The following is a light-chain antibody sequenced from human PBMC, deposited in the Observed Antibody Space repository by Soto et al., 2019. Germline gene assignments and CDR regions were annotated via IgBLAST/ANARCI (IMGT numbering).Light chain of an antibody. CDR2: GAS. CDR1: QTVRGNN. Sequence: IVLTQSPDTLSWSPGESATLSCRASQTVRGNNIVWYQQRPGQAPRVLISGASSRATGIPDRFRGSGSGTDLSLSIRRLEPEDSAVYYCQQYASLPLTFGGGTKVDIK. CDR3: QQYASLPLT. J-gene: IGKJ4*01. V-gene: IGKV3-20*01.